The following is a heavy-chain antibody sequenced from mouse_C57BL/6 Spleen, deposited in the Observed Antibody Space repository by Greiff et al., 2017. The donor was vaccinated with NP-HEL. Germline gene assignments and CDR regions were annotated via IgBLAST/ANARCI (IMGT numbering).Heavy chain of an antibody. Sequence: EVQLQQSGPVLVKPGASVKMSCKASGYTFTDYYMNWVKQSHGKSLEWIGVINPYNGGTSYNQKFKGKATLTVDKSSSPAYMELNSLTSEDSAVYYCARRPTIVSYFDYWGQGTTLTVSS. CDR2: INPYNGGT. CDR1: GYTFTDYY. V-gene: IGHV1-19*01. CDR3: ARRPTIVSYFDY. D-gene: IGHD2-5*01. J-gene: IGHJ2*01.